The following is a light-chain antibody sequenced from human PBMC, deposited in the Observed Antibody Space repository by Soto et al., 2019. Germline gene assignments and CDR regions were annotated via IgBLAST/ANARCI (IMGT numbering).Light chain of an antibody. J-gene: IGKJ4*01. CDR1: QSIFSY. V-gene: IGKV1-39*01. Sequence: DIQMTQSPSSLSASVGDRVTITCRSSQSIFSYLSWYQQKPGTAPKLLIYGVNNLESGVPSRFSGSGSGTDFTLTLSSLQPFDSATYYCQESYSEYAFTFAGGTRVEI. CDR3: QESYSEYAFT. CDR2: GVN.